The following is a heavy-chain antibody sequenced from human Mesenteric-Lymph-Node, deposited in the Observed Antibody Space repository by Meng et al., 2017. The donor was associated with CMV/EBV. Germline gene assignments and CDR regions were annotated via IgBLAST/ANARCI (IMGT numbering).Heavy chain of an antibody. V-gene: IGHV1-8*01. Sequence: ASVKVSCKASGYTFTSYDINWVRQATGQGLEWMGWMNPNSGNTGYAQKFQGRVTMTRNTSISTAYMELSSLRSEDTAVYYCARSTSTAMVPYYYYYYGMDVWGQGITVTVSS. CDR1: GYTFTSYD. J-gene: IGHJ6*02. CDR3: ARSTSTAMVPYYYYYYGMDV. CDR2: MNPNSGNT. D-gene: IGHD5-18*01.